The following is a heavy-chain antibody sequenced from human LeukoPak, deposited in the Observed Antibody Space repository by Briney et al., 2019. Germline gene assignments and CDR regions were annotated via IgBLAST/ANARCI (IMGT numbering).Heavy chain of an antibody. CDR1: GASISSSDYY. CDR2: LYSGGLT. CDR3: ASGGYSSGWYGSFDI. D-gene: IGHD6-19*01. J-gene: IGHJ3*02. V-gene: IGHV4-39*01. Sequence: PSETLSLTCTVSGASISSSDYYWGWIRQPPGKGLVWIGSLYSGGLTYYNPSLKIRVTISVATSKNQFSLKVTTVTAADTAVYSCASGGYSSGWYGSFDIWGQWTVVTVSS.